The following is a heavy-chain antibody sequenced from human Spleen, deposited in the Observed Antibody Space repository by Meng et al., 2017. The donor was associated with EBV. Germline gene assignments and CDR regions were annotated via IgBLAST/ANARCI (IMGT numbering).Heavy chain of an antibody. CDR3: ARAGGEKPVDY. V-gene: IGHV3-53*02. Sequence: EGRRVGMGGGFVQPGGSLGLSCAAFGFIVSSKSMSWVRQAPGKGPEWVSVIYSGGSTHYADSVKGRFTISRDNSKNTVNRQMNSLRDEDTAMYYCARAGGEKPVDYWGQGALVTVPS. CDR2: IYSGGST. CDR1: GFIVSSKS. J-gene: IGHJ4*02. D-gene: IGHD7-27*01.